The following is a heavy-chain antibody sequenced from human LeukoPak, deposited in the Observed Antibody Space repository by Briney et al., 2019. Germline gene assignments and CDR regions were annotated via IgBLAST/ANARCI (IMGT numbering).Heavy chain of an antibody. D-gene: IGHD6-13*01. CDR1: GFTFSSYW. J-gene: IGHJ4*02. CDR2: INSDGSST. Sequence: GGPLRLSCAASGFTFSSYWMHWVRQVPGKGLVWVSRINSDGSSTSYADSVKGRFTISRDNAKNTLYLQMNSLRAEDTAVYYCARGGLISSWDYWGQGTLVTVSS. V-gene: IGHV3-74*01. CDR3: ARGGLISSWDY.